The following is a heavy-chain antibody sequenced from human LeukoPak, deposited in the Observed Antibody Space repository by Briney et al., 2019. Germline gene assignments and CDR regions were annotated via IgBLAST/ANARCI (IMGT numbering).Heavy chain of an antibody. CDR2: INPSGGST. Sequence: GASVKVSCKASGYTFTSYYMHWVRQAPGQGLEWMGIINPSGGSTSYAQKFQGRVTMTRDTSTSTVYMELSSPRSEDTAVYYCARDRVVAAWLGSSNDAFDIWGQGTMVTVSS. CDR3: ARDRVVAAWLGSSNDAFDI. J-gene: IGHJ3*02. V-gene: IGHV1-46*01. CDR1: GYTFTSYY. D-gene: IGHD2-15*01.